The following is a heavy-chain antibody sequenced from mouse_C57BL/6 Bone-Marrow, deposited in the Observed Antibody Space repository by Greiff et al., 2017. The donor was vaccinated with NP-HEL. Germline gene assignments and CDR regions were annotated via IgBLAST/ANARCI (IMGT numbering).Heavy chain of an antibody. Sequence: EVKLVASGGGLVKPGGSLKLSCAASGFTFSDYGMHWVRQAPEKGPEWVAYISSGSSTIYYADTVKGRFTISRDNAKNTLFLQMTSLRSEDTAMYYCAKDLPGAMDYWGQGTSVTVSS. V-gene: IGHV5-17*01. CDR2: ISSGSSTI. J-gene: IGHJ4*01. CDR1: GFTFSDYG. D-gene: IGHD5-1*01. CDR3: AKDLPGAMDY.